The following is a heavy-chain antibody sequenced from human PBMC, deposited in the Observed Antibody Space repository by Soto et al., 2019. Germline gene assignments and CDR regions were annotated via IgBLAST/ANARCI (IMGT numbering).Heavy chain of an antibody. V-gene: IGHV3-30*18. D-gene: IGHD1-26*01. J-gene: IGHJ5*02. Sequence: GGSLRLSCAASGFTFSSYGMYWVRQAPGKGLEWVAVISYDGSSKYYADSVKGRLTISRDNSENTLYLQMNSLRAEDTAVYYCAKGSIVGATKDWFDPWGQGTLVTVSS. CDR3: AKGSIVGATKDWFDP. CDR2: ISYDGSSK. CDR1: GFTFSSYG.